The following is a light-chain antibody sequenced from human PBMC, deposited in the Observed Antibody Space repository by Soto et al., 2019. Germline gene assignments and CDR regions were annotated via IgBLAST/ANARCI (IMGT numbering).Light chain of an antibody. Sequence: DIVLTLSPGTLSLSPGERATLSCRASQSVSSNHLAWYQPKPGQAPRLLIYGAYTRATGIPARFSGSGSGTEFTLTISSLQSEDFAVYYCQQYNNWPITFGQGTRREIK. CDR3: QQYNNWPIT. J-gene: IGKJ5*01. CDR2: GAY. V-gene: IGKV3-15*01. CDR1: QSVSSN.